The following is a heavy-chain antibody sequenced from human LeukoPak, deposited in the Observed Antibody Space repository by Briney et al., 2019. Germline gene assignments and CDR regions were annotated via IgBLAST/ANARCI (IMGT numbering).Heavy chain of an antibody. CDR1: GFTFRRHG. D-gene: IGHD1-1*01. CDR3: ASWSGGFDY. Sequence: GGSLRLSCAASGFTFRRHGMNWVRQAPGKGLEWVANIKQDGSEKYYVDSVKGRFTISRDNAKNSLYLQMNSLRAEDTAVYYCASWSGGFDYWGQGTLVTVSS. V-gene: IGHV3-7*01. J-gene: IGHJ4*02. CDR2: IKQDGSEK.